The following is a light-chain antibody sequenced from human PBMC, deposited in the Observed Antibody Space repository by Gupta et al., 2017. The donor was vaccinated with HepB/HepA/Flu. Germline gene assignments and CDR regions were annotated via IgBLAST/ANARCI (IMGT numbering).Light chain of an antibody. CDR2: WAS. J-gene: IGKJ1*01. Sequence: DSVITQSQDSLAVSLGERATSNCKSSQSVFYNSNNKNNLAWYQQKAGQPPKLLIYWASTRESGVPDRVSGSGSGTDFTLNIRSLQAEDVSFYYRQTHDRPQVTFGQGTKVEIK. CDR3: QTHDRPQVT. CDR1: QSVFYNSNNKNN. V-gene: IGKV4-1*01.